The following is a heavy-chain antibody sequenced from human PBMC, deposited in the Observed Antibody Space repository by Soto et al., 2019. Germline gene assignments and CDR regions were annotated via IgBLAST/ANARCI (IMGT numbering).Heavy chain of an antibody. CDR2: VYYTGST. J-gene: IGHJ4*02. Sequence: LSLTCSVSGGSISGSYWSWIRQSPGKGLEWLGYVYYTGSTNYSPSLRSRVSISVDTSKNEFSLRLSSVTAADTAVYFCARSVAVPGAHIDYWGQGTQVTVSS. CDR1: GGSISGSY. D-gene: IGHD6-19*01. V-gene: IGHV4-59*01. CDR3: ARSVAVPGAHIDY.